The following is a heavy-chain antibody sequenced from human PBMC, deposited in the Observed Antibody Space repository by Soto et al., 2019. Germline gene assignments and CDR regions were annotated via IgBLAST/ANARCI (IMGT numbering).Heavy chain of an antibody. Sequence: QVQLVQSGAEVKKPGASVKVSCKASGYTFTSYDINWVRQATGQGLEWMGWMNPNSGNTGYAQKFQGRVTMTRNTSISTAYMELSSXXXXXXXXXXXXXEHSSSWRFDYWGQGTLVTVSS. D-gene: IGHD6-13*01. CDR2: MNPNSGNT. CDR3: XXEHSSSWRFDY. J-gene: IGHJ4*02. V-gene: IGHV1-8*01. CDR1: GYTFTSYD.